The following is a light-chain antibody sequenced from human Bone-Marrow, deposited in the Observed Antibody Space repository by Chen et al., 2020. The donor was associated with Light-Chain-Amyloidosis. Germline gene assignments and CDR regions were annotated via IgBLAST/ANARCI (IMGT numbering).Light chain of an antibody. CDR2: EDD. J-gene: IGLJ3*02. CDR3: QSYQGSSQGV. Sequence: NFMLPQPPSVPESPGKTVIISCTRSTGSIATNYVHWYQQRPGSSPTTVIYEDDHRPPGVPDRFSGSIDRSSNSASLTISGLKTEDEADYYCQSYQGSSQGVFGGGTKLTVL. CDR1: TGSIATNY. V-gene: IGLV6-57*01.